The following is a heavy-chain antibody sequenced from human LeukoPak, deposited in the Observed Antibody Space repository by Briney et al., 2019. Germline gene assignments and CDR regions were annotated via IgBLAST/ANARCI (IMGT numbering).Heavy chain of an antibody. CDR1: GGSFSGYY. D-gene: IGHD2-8*01. V-gene: IGHV4-34*01. Sequence: SETLSLTCAVYGGSFSGYYWSWIRQPPGKGLEWIWEINHSGSTNYNPSLKSRVTISVDTSKNQFSLKLSSVTAADTAVYYCARQDIVLIGGAFDIWGQGTMVTVSS. CDR3: ARQDIVLIGGAFDI. J-gene: IGHJ3*02. CDR2: INHSGST.